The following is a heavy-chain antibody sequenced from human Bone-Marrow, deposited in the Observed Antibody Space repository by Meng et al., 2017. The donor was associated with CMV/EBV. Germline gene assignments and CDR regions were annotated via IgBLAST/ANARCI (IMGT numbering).Heavy chain of an antibody. Sequence: SETLSLTCTVSGGSISSHYWSWIRQPPGKGLEWMGYIYYSGSTNYNPSLKTRVPISVDTSKNQFSLKLSSVTAADRAVYYFARVYDYVWGSYRTNGGFDYWGQGTLVTVSS. J-gene: IGHJ4*02. D-gene: IGHD3-16*02. CDR1: GGSISSHY. V-gene: IGHV4-59*11. CDR2: IYYSGST. CDR3: ARVYDYVWGSYRTNGGFDY.